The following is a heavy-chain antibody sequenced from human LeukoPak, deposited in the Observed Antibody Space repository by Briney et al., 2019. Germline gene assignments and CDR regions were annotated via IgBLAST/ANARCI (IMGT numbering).Heavy chain of an antibody. J-gene: IGHJ6*02. V-gene: IGHV1-69*04. Sequence: ASVKVSCKASGYTFTSYAISWVRQAPGQGLEWMGRIIPILGIANYAQKFQGRVTITADKSTSTAYMELSSLRSEDTAVYYCARARSMITFGGVILYYYGMDVWGQGITVTVSS. CDR3: ARARSMITFGGVILYYYGMDV. CDR1: GYTFTSYA. CDR2: IIPILGIA. D-gene: IGHD3-16*01.